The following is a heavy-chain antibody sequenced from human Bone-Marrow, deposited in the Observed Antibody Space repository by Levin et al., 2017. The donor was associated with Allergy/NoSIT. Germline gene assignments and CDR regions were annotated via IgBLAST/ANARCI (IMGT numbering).Heavy chain of an antibody. CDR1: GFTFSSYG. Sequence: GGSLRLSCAASGFTFSSYGMHWVRQAPGKGLEWVAVISYDGSNKYYADSVKGRFTISRDNSKNTLYLQMNSLRAEDTAVYYCARSRDGYNYLWGYWGQGTLVTVSS. D-gene: IGHD5-24*01. V-gene: IGHV3-30*03. CDR3: ARSRDGYNYLWGY. CDR2: ISYDGSNK. J-gene: IGHJ4*02.